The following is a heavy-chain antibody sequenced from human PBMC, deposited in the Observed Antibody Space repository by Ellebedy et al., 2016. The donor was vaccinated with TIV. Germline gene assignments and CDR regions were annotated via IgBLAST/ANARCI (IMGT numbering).Heavy chain of an antibody. J-gene: IGHJ3*02. CDR3: AREGYSSGWYSVQGAFDI. CDR1: GGSISSSSYY. D-gene: IGHD6-19*01. Sequence: SETLSLXCTVSGGSISSSSYYWGWIRQPPGKGLEWIGSIYYSGSTYYNPSLKSRVTISVDTSKNQFSLKLSSVTAADTAVYYCAREGYSSGWYSVQGAFDIWGQGTMVTVSS. CDR2: IYYSGST. V-gene: IGHV4-39*07.